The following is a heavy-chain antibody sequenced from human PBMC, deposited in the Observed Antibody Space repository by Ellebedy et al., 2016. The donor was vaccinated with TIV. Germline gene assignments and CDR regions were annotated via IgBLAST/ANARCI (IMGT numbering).Heavy chain of an antibody. V-gene: IGHV4-61*01. CDR3: ARTNLHCNGGGCSPFSDY. CDR2: FYYSGTT. CDR1: GDSISTYSYY. D-gene: IGHD2-15*01. J-gene: IGHJ4*02. Sequence: SETLSLTCTVSGDSISTYSYYWSWIRQPPGKGLEWIGFFYYSGTTNYNPSLKSRVAISVDTSKNHFSLRLTSVGAADTAVYYCARTNLHCNGGGCSPFSDYWGQGSLVTVSS.